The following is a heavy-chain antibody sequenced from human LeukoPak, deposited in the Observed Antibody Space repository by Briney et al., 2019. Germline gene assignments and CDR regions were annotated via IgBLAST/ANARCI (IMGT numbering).Heavy chain of an antibody. CDR3: ARRMAGATTDAFDI. CDR2: INHSGST. Sequence: SETLSLTCAVSGFSVSSGYYWGWIRQPPGKGLEGIGTINHSGSTFYNPSLKRRVTTSVDTSKNQFSLRLSSVTAADTAVYYCARRMAGATTDAFDIWGQGTMVTVSS. D-gene: IGHD6-19*01. CDR1: GFSVSSGYY. V-gene: IGHV4-38-2*01. J-gene: IGHJ3*02.